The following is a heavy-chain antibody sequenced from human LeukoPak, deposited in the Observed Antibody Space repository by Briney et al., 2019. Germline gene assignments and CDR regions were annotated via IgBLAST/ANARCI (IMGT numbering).Heavy chain of an antibody. CDR3: ARGRQAIQLWLYYYYYGTDV. J-gene: IGHJ6*02. Sequence: PSETLSLTCTVSGGSISSGSYYWSWIRQPAEKGLEWIGRIYTSGSTNYNPSLKSRVTISVDTSKNQFSLKLSSVTAADTAVYYCARGRQAIQLWLYYYYYGTDVWGQGTTVTVSS. V-gene: IGHV4-61*02. D-gene: IGHD5-18*01. CDR1: GGSISSGSYY. CDR2: IYTSGST.